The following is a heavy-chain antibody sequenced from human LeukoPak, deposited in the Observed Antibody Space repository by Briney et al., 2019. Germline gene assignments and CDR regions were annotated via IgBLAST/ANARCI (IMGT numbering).Heavy chain of an antibody. D-gene: IGHD6-19*01. CDR3: ARGRIAVAGTVGYFDY. J-gene: IGHJ4*02. CDR1: GDSFSSNGYY. Sequence: SSETLSLTCSVSGDSFSSNGYYWGWIRQPPGKGLEWIGSIYYGGSTYYNPSLKSRVTISVDTSKNQFSLKLSSVTAADTAVYYCARGRIAVAGTVGYFDYWGQGTLVTVSS. V-gene: IGHV4-39*07. CDR2: IYYGGST.